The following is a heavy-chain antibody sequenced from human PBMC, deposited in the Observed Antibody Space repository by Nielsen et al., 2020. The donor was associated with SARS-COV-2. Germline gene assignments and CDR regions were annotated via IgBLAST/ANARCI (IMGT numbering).Heavy chain of an antibody. CDR1: GGSISSGGYS. CDR3: ARGGRITFGGADDAFDI. D-gene: IGHD3-16*01. CDR2: IYHSGRT. V-gene: IGHV4-30-2*01. J-gene: IGHJ3*02. Sequence: SDTLSLTCAVSGGSISSGGYSWSWIRQPPGKGLEWIGYIYHSGRTYYNPSLKSQVTISVDRSKNQFSLKLSPVTAADTAVYYCARGGRITFGGADDAFDIWGQGTMVTVSS.